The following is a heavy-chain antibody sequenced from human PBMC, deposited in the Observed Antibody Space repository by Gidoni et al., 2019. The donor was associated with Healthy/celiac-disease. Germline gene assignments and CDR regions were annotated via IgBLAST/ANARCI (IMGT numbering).Heavy chain of an antibody. CDR3: AKDAYMSSSVGVDY. CDR2: ITGRSGST. CDR1: GFTFSDYA. Sequence: EVQLLESGGGLVQPGGSLRLPCAPSGFTFSDYAMSWVRQAPGKGLGWVSVITGRSGSTNYADSVKGRFTISRDNSKNTLYLQMNSLRAEDTAVYYCAKDAYMSSSVGVDYWGQGTLVTVSS. D-gene: IGHD6-6*01. J-gene: IGHJ4*02. V-gene: IGHV3-23*01.